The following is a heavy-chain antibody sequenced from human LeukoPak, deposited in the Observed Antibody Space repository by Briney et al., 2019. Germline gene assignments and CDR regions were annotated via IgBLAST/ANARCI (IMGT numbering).Heavy chain of an antibody. CDR2: FSYDGIHE. CDR3: ARVGTWLELLIDY. V-gene: IGHV3-30*10. Sequence: GGSLRLSCVTSGFIFSNYVFHWVRQSPDKGLEWVALFSYDGIHEYYTDSVKGRFTMSRDSSKNTLYLQMNSLRHEDTAVYYCARVGTWLELLIDYWGQGTQVTVSS. CDR1: GFIFSNYV. J-gene: IGHJ4*02. D-gene: IGHD3-9*01.